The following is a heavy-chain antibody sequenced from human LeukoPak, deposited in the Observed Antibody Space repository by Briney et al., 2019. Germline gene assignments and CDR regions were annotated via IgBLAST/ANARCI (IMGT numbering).Heavy chain of an antibody. V-gene: IGHV4-30-2*01. CDR1: GGSISSGSYY. J-gene: IGHJ4*02. Sequence: SQTLSLTCTVSGGSISSGSYYWSWIRQPPGKGLEWIGYIYHSGGTYYNPSLKSRVTISVDRSKNQFSLKLSSVTAADTAVYYCARDFSERGGRPFDYWGQGTLVTVSS. CDR3: ARDFSERGGRPFDY. D-gene: IGHD1-26*01. CDR2: IYHSGGT.